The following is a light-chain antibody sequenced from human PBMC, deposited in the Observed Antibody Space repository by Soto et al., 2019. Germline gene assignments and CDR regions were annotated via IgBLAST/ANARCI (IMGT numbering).Light chain of an antibody. J-gene: IGLJ2*01. CDR1: GGHSSYA. CDR3: QTWGAGIPVV. Sequence: QLVLTQSPSASASLGASVKLTCTLSGGHSSYAIAWHQQQPGKGPRYLMKLDSDGSHNKGDGIPDRFSGSSSGAERYLTSSRLQSEDEADYYCQTWGAGIPVVFGGGTKLTVL. CDR2: LDSDGSH. V-gene: IGLV4-69*01.